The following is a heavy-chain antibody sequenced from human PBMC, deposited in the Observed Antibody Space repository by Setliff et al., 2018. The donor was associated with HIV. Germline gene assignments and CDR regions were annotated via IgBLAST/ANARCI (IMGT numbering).Heavy chain of an antibody. CDR1: GYSISSGYY. Sequence: SETLSLTCTVSGYSISSGYYWGWIRQPPGKGLEWIANIYHSGSTYYNPSLKSRVTISLDTSKNHFSLKLRSVTAADTAVYYCARWTYYHASGSYRGKFDYWGQGTLVTVSS. CDR3: ARWTYYHASGSYRGKFDY. J-gene: IGHJ4*02. D-gene: IGHD3-10*01. V-gene: IGHV4-38-2*02. CDR2: IYHSGST.